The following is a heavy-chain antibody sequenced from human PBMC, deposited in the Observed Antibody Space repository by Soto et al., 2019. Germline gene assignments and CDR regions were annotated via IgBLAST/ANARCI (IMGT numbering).Heavy chain of an antibody. CDR3: ARDGGVAVAVDAFDL. CDR2: ITWNSGST. J-gene: IGHJ3*01. Sequence: EVELVESGGGVVRPGGSLRLSCAASRFRFDDFGMSWVRQAPGKGLEWVSGITWNSGSTGYADSVKGRFRISRDNAKNSLYLQMDSLRAEDTAFYYCARDGGVAVAVDAFDLWGQGTMVTVSS. D-gene: IGHD6-19*01. V-gene: IGHV3-20*04. CDR1: RFRFDDFG.